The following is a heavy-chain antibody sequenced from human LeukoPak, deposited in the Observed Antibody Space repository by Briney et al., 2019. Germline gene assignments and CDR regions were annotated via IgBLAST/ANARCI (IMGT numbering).Heavy chain of an antibody. Sequence: GASVKVSCKASGGTFSSYAISWVRQAPGQGLEWMGRIIPILGIANYAQKFQGRVTITADKSTSTAYMELSSLRSEDTAVYYCARGRYFDWLMGSYSDYGMDVWGQGTTVTVSS. V-gene: IGHV1-69*04. D-gene: IGHD3-9*01. CDR3: ARGRYFDWLMGSYSDYGMDV. J-gene: IGHJ6*02. CDR1: GGTFSSYA. CDR2: IIPILGIA.